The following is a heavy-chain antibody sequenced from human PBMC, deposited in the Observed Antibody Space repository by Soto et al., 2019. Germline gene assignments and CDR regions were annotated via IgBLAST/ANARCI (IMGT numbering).Heavy chain of an antibody. CDR3: ARSGGGYDLGDY. Sequence: QVQLVQSGAEVKKPGASVKVSCKASGYTFIGYYIHWVRQAPGQGLEWMGWINPNSGGAKCSQKFQAWVTMTSDTSISTAYMELSRLKSDDTAVYYCARSGGGYDLGDYWGQGTLVTVSS. CDR2: INPNSGGA. V-gene: IGHV1-2*04. CDR1: GYTFIGYY. J-gene: IGHJ4*02. D-gene: IGHD5-12*01.